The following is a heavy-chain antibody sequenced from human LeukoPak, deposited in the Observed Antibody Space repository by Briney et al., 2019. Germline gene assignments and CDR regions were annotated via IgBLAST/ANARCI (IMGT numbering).Heavy chain of an antibody. Sequence: GGSLRLSCAASGFTFSRYWMNWVRQAPGKGLEWVANINQDGSDKYYVDSVKGRFTISRDNAKNSLYLQMNSLRAEDTAVYYCAELGITMIGGVWGKGTTVTISS. V-gene: IGHV3-7*01. CDR2: INQDGSDK. CDR3: AELGITMIGGV. J-gene: IGHJ6*04. D-gene: IGHD3-10*02. CDR1: GFTFSRYW.